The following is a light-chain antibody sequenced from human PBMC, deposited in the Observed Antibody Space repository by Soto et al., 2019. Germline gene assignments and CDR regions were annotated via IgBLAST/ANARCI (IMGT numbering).Light chain of an antibody. J-gene: IGKJ2*01. CDR1: QSVSRN. CDR3: QQYGDWPPET. Sequence: EVVLTQSPATLSVSPGDRATLSCRASQSVSRNLAWYQQKPGQAPRLLIYGASTRATGVPARCSGSGSATEFTLSISSLQSEYVAVYYCQQYGDWPPETFGQGTKLEI. CDR2: GAS. V-gene: IGKV3-15*01.